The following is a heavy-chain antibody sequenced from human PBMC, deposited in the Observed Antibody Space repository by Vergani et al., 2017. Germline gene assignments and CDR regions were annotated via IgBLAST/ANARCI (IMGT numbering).Heavy chain of an antibody. CDR1: GFTFSSYW. J-gene: IGHJ4*02. CDR3: ARDRENYYDSSGYEYYFDY. D-gene: IGHD3-22*01. V-gene: IGHV3-74*01. Sequence: EVQLVESGGGLAQPGGSLRLSCAASGFTFSSYWMHWVRQAPGKGVVWVSRIKSYGSSTTYADSVKGRFTISRDNAKNTLYQQMNSLKAEDTAVYYCARDRENYYDSSGYEYYFDYWGQGTLVTVSS. CDR2: IKSYGSST.